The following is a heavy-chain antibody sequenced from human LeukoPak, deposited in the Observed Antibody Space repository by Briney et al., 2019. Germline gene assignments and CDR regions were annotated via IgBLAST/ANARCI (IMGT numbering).Heavy chain of an antibody. Sequence: GGSLRLSCAASGFTSSSYAMSWVRQAPGKGLEWVSAISGSGGSTYYADSVKGRFTISRDNSKNTLYLQMNSLRAEDTAVYYCEKDPVGTEGGSSSWYLFFDYWGQGTLVTVSS. D-gene: IGHD6-13*01. CDR2: ISGSGGST. CDR1: GFTSSSYA. J-gene: IGHJ4*02. CDR3: EKDPVGTEGGSSSWYLFFDY. V-gene: IGHV3-23*01.